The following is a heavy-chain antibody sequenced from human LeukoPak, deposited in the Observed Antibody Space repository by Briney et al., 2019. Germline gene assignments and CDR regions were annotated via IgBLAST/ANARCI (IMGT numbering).Heavy chain of an antibody. CDR3: ARVGYCSSTSCYSGHNWFDP. V-gene: IGHV1-18*01. CDR2: ISAYNGNT. Sequence: ASVKVSCKCSGYTFTSYGISWVRQAPGRGLEWMRWISAYNGNTNYAQKLQGRVTITTDTATSTAYMELRSLRSDDTAVYYWARVGYCSSTSCYSGHNWFDPWGQGTLVSVSS. D-gene: IGHD2-2*02. CDR1: GYTFTSYG. J-gene: IGHJ5*02.